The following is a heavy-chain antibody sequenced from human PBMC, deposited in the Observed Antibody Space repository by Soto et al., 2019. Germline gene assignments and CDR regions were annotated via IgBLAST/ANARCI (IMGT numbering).Heavy chain of an antibody. CDR1: GFVFSYFQ. CDR3: ARDNLAFQGAFDL. J-gene: IGHJ4*02. CDR2: ITGTSAFT. Sequence: GGSLRLSCAASGFVFSYFQFNWVRQSPGGGLEWLSSITGTSAFTEYAESIEGRFTISRDNPNKLLFLHMDNLRPEDTAVYYCARDNLAFQGAFDLWGQGTLVTVSS. D-gene: IGHD3-16*01. V-gene: IGHV3-21*01.